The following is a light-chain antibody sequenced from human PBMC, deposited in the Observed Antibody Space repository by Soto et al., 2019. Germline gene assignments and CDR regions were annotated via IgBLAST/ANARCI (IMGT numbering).Light chain of an antibody. CDR3: QQHNNWPPWT. CDR2: DAS. Sequence: EIVLTQSPATLSLSPGARATLSCRASQRVSRNLAWYQQKPGQAPRLLIYDASTRATGIPDRFSGSVSETDFTLTISSLQPEDYAIYYCQQHNNWPPWTFGQGTKVDIK. V-gene: IGKV3D-15*01. CDR1: QRVSRN. J-gene: IGKJ1*01.